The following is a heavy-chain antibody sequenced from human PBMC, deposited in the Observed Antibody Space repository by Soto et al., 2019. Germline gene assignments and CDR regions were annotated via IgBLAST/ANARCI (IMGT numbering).Heavy chain of an antibody. D-gene: IGHD2-2*01. V-gene: IGHV4-31*11. CDR2: IYYSGST. CDR3: ARGSSSYYYGMDV. J-gene: IGHJ6*02. CDR1: GGSISSGGYY. Sequence: QVQLQESGPGLVKPSQTLSLTCAVSGGSISSGGYYWSWIRQHPGKGLEWIGYIYYSGSTYYNPSLTSRVTISVDTSKNQFSLKLSSVTAADTAVYYCARGSSSYYYGMDVWGQGTTVTVSS.